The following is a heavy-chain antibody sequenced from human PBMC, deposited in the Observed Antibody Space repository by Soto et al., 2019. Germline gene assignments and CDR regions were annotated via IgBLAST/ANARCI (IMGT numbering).Heavy chain of an antibody. CDR1: GFTFSNSE. J-gene: IGHJ4*02. CDR3: ASEALCGADCYFFEY. Sequence: GGSLRLSCASSGFTFSNSEMFWVRQAPGKGLEWVSKINYSGSNIYYSKSVKGRFTISRDNAKNSLSPQMNSLTGEDTAIYYCASEALCGADCYFFEYWGPGTLVTVSS. D-gene: IGHD2-21*02. CDR2: INYSGSNI. V-gene: IGHV3-48*03.